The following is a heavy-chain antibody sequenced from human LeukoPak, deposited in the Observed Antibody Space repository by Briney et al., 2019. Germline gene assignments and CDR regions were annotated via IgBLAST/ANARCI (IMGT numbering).Heavy chain of an antibody. CDR3: VRGRGDYYDSSGGYYFDF. Sequence: SETLSLTCTVSGGSISTGGYYWSWIRQHPEKGLEWIGYIYYSGSTYYNPSLKSRVTISEDTSTNQFSLKLSSVTAADTAVYYRVRGRGDYYDSSGGYYFDFWGQGTLVTVSS. CDR1: GGSISTGGYY. V-gene: IGHV4-31*03. D-gene: IGHD3-22*01. J-gene: IGHJ4*02. CDR2: IYYSGST.